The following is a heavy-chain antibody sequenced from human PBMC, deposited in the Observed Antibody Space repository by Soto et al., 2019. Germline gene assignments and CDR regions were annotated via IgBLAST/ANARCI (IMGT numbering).Heavy chain of an antibody. J-gene: IGHJ4*02. V-gene: IGHV1-69*08. D-gene: IGHD6-19*01. CDR3: ARDEGTYSSGWYRDY. Sequence: QVQLVQSGAEVKKPGSSVKVSCKASGGTFSSYTISWVRQAPGQGLEWMGRIIPILGIANYAQKFQGRVTITADKSTSTAYMELSSLRAEDTAVYYCARDEGTYSSGWYRDYWGQGTLVTVSS. CDR1: GGTFSSYT. CDR2: IIPILGIA.